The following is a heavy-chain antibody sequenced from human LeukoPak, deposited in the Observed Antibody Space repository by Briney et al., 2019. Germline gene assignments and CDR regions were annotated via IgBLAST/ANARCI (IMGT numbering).Heavy chain of an antibody. D-gene: IGHD3-22*01. CDR2: ISYDGSNK. J-gene: IGHJ3*02. V-gene: IGHV3-30-3*01. CDR1: GFTFSDYY. CDR3: AGEYGGYFAFDI. Sequence: PGGSLRLSCAASGFTFSDYYMSWIRQAPGKGLEWVAVISYDGSNKYYADSVKGRFTISRDNSKNTLYLQMNSLRAEDTAVYHCAGEYGGYFAFDIWGQGTMVTVSS.